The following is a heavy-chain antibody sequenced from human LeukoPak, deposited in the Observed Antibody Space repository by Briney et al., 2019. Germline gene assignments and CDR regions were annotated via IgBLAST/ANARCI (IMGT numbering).Heavy chain of an antibody. D-gene: IGHD6-19*01. J-gene: IGHJ4*02. CDR2: INHSGST. V-gene: IGHV4-34*01. CDR3: ARPVYMGSGWHATYYFDY. Sequence: PSETLSLTCAVYGGSFSGYYWSWIRQPPGKGLEWIGEINHSGSTNYNPSLKSRVTISVDTSKNQFSLKLSSVTAADTAVYYCARPVYMGSGWHATYYFDYWGQGTLVTVSS. CDR1: GGSFSGYY.